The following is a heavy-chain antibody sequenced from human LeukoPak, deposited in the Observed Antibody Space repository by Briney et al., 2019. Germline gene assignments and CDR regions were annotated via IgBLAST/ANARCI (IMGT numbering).Heavy chain of an antibody. CDR2: ISGSGGNT. Sequence: GSLRLSCAASGFTFSSYAMSWVRQAPGKGLELVSAISGSGGNTYYADSVKGRFTISRDNSKNTLYLQMNSLRAEDTAVYYCAKGLTYYYDSSGYTECAFDIWGQGAMVTVSS. CDR3: AKGLTYYYDSSGYTECAFDI. D-gene: IGHD3-22*01. V-gene: IGHV3-23*01. CDR1: GFTFSSYA. J-gene: IGHJ3*02.